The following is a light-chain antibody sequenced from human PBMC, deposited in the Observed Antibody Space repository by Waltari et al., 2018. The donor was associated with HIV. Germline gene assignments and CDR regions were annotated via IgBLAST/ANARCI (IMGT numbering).Light chain of an antibody. J-gene: IGLJ2*01. CDR2: EVS. V-gene: IGLV2-14*01. Sequence: QSALTQPASVSGSPGQSITISCTGTSSDVGGYNYVSWYQQYPGKAPKLMIYEVSNRPSGVSNRFAGSKSGNTASLTISGLQAEDEADYYCSSYTSNNTVIFGGGTKLTVL. CDR1: SSDVGGYNY. CDR3: SSYTSNNTVI.